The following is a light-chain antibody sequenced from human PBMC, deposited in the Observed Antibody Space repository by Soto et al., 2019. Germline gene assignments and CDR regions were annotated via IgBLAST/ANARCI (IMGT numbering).Light chain of an antibody. Sequence: EIVLTQSPGTLSLSPGDRDTLSCRAIQSLSSRDLAWYRQKPGQAPRLLIYGASNRATGIPDRFSGSGSGTDFTLTISRLEPGDFAVEYCQQDSSSPPTFGGGTNVEIK. CDR3: QQDSSSPPT. CDR1: QSLSSRD. V-gene: IGKV3-20*01. CDR2: GAS. J-gene: IGKJ4*01.